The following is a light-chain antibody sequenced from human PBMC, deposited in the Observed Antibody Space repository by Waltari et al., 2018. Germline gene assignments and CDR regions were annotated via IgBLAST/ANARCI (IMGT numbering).Light chain of an antibody. CDR1: QRVLYSFDNRHY. CDR2: WSS. J-gene: IGKJ2*01. CDR3: QQYYSPFSFT. Sequence: DVVVTQSPESLAVSMGERATTNCKSSQRVLYSFDNRHYLAWYQPKPGKPPKLLIYWSSTRESGVPDRFIGSGSGTDFTLTISSLQAEDVAVYYCQQYYSPFSFTFGQGTKVEIK. V-gene: IGKV4-1*01.